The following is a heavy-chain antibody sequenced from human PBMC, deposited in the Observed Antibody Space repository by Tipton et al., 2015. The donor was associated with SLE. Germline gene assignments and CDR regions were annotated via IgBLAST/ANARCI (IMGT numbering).Heavy chain of an antibody. CDR2: IDPSDSYT. V-gene: IGHV5-10-1*04. Sequence: VQLVQSGAEVKKPGESLRISCKGSGYSFTSYWISWVRQMPGKGLEWMGRIDPSDSYTNYSPSFQGQVTISADKSISTAYLQWSSLKASDTAMFYCARRYGSGKCFDLWGRGTLVTVSS. J-gene: IGHJ2*01. CDR3: ARRYGSGKCFDL. CDR1: GYSFTSYW. D-gene: IGHD3-10*01.